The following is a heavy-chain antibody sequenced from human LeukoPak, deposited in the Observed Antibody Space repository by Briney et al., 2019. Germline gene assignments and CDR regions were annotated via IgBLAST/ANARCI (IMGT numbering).Heavy chain of an antibody. CDR2: VYYTGSA. D-gene: IGHD3-3*01. V-gene: IGHV4-39*01. Sequence: SETLSLTCTVSGGSISSSSYNWGWIRQPPGKGLEWIGSVYYTGSAYYNPSLKSRVTISVDTSKNQFSLRLSSVTAADTAMYYCQSRFLEWLLDYWGQGTLVSVSS. J-gene: IGHJ4*02. CDR1: GGSISSSSYN. CDR3: QSRFLEWLLDY.